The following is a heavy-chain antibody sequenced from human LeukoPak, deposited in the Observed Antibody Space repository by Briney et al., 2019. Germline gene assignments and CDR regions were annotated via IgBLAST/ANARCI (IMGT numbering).Heavy chain of an antibody. J-gene: IGHJ4*02. V-gene: IGHV1-2*06. Sequence: ASVKVSCKASGYTFTSYGITWVRQAPGQGLEWMGRINPNSGGTNYAQKFQGRVTMTRDTSISTAYMELSRLRSDDTAVYYCARGLQIVVVHDYWGQGTLVTVSS. CDR1: GYTFTSYG. CDR3: ARGLQIVVVHDY. CDR2: INPNSGGT. D-gene: IGHD3-22*01.